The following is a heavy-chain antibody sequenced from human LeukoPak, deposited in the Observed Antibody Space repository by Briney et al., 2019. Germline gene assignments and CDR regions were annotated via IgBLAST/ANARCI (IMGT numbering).Heavy chain of an antibody. Sequence: ASVKVSCKASGYTFTGYYIQWVRQAPGQGLEWVGWINPNSGGTKYAQKFQGRVTLTRDMSTSTVYMEVSSLRSEDTAVYYCARDLRFGELSFLPFDYWGQGTLVTVSS. D-gene: IGHD3-10*01. CDR1: GYTFTGYY. CDR3: ARDLRFGELSFLPFDY. V-gene: IGHV1-2*02. CDR2: INPNSGGT. J-gene: IGHJ4*02.